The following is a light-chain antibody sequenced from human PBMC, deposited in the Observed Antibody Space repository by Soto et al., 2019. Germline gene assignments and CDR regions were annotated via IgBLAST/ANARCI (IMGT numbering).Light chain of an antibody. CDR1: QDIGNY. CDR2: DAS. V-gene: IGKV1-33*01. CDR3: QQHDSLPLT. Sequence: DIQMTQPPSSLSASVGDRVTVTCRASQDIGNYLCWYQQRLGKAPKLLIYDASYLEAGVPSRFSGSGSGTDFTFTISSLQPEDFATYYCQQHDSLPLTFGGGTKVEMK. J-gene: IGKJ4*01.